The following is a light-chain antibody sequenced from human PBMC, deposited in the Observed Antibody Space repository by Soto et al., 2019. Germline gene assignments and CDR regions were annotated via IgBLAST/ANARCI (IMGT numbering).Light chain of an antibody. V-gene: IGKV3-20*01. CDR1: QSVSSSY. J-gene: IGKJ1*01. CDR3: QQYGSSPWT. CDR2: GAS. Sequence: EIVLTQSPGTLSLSPGERATLSCRASQSVSSSYLAWYQQNRGQAPRLLIYGASSRDPGIPDRFGGSGSGTDFTLTISRLEPEDFAVYYCQQYGSSPWTFGQGTKLEIK.